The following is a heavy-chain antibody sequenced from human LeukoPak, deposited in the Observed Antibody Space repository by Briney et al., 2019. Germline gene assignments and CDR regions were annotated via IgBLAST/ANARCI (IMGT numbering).Heavy chain of an antibody. D-gene: IGHD2-15*01. Sequence: GESLKISCKGSGYSSTSYWIGWVRQMPGKGLEWMGIIYPGDSDTRYSPSFQGQVTISADKSISTAYLQWSSLKASDTAMYYCARRGVVVAYGMDVWGQGTTVTVSS. CDR3: ARRGVVVAYGMDV. V-gene: IGHV5-51*01. J-gene: IGHJ6*02. CDR2: IYPGDSDT. CDR1: GYSSTSYW.